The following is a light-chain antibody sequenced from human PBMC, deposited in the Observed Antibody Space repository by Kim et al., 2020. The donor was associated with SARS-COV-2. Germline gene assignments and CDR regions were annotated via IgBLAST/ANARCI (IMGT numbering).Light chain of an antibody. Sequence: GQSFTISCPGTGSDVGCYNQCSWYQRHPGKAPNLMIYEVSKRPSGVPDRFSGSKSGNTASLTVSGLQAEDEADYYCSSYAGSNNLVFGGGTQLTVL. CDR1: GSDVGCYNQ. CDR2: EVS. CDR3: SSYAGSNNLV. V-gene: IGLV2-8*01. J-gene: IGLJ2*01.